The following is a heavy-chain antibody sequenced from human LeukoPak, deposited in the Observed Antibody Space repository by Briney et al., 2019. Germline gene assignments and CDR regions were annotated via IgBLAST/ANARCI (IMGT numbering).Heavy chain of an antibody. Sequence: ASVKVSCKASGYTFTSYGISWVRQAPGQGLEWMGWISAYNGSTNYAQKLQGRVTMTTDTSTSTAHIELRSLRSDYTDVYNCASSATMIVVVMPFDYWGQGTLVTVSS. CDR2: ISAYNGST. J-gene: IGHJ4*02. CDR1: GYTFTSYG. D-gene: IGHD3-22*01. V-gene: IGHV1-18*01. CDR3: ASSATMIVVVMPFDY.